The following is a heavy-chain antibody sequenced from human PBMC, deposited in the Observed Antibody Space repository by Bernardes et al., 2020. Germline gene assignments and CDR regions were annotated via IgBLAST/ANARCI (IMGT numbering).Heavy chain of an antibody. D-gene: IGHD4-17*01. CDR3: ARVWRATVTTWFY. J-gene: IGHJ4*02. Sequence: ASVKVSCKASGYTFTSYDINWVRQATGQGLEWMGWMNPNSGNTGYAQKFQGRVTMTRNTSISTAYMELSSLRSEDTAVYYCARVWRATVTTWFYWGQGTLVTVSS. CDR2: MNPNSGNT. CDR1: GYTFTSYD. V-gene: IGHV1-8*01.